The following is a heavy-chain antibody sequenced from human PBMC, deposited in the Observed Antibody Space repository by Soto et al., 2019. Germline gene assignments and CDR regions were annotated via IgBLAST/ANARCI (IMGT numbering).Heavy chain of an antibody. Sequence: SVKGSCKASVHTFTFRYLHCVRQAPGQALEWMGWITPFKSDTNYAQKFQDRVTITRDRSVSTAYMELSNLRSDDTAMYYCARSPFAGSDAFDIWGQGTMVTVSS. D-gene: IGHD1-1*01. CDR3: ARSPFAGSDAFDI. V-gene: IGHV1-45*02. CDR1: VHTFTFRY. J-gene: IGHJ3*02. CDR2: ITPFKSDT.